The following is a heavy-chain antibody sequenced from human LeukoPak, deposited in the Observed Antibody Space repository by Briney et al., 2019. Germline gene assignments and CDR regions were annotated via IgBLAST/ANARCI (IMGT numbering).Heavy chain of an antibody. D-gene: IGHD1-26*01. CDR1: GFTVSSNY. CDR3: ARVGATKGEAFDI. V-gene: IGHV3-66*01. Sequence: GGSLRLSCAASGFTVSSNYMSWVRQAPGKGLEWVSIIYSGGTTYYADSVKGRFIISRDNSKNTLFLQMNSLRAEDTAVYYCARVGATKGEAFDIWGQGTMVTVSS. J-gene: IGHJ3*02. CDR2: IYSGGTT.